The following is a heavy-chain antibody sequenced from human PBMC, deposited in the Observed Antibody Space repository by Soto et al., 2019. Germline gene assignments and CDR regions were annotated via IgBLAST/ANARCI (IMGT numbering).Heavy chain of an antibody. CDR2: MNPNSGNT. V-gene: IGHV1-8*01. D-gene: IGHD5-12*01. CDR1: GYTFTSYD. CDR3: ARGLSGYDRSPSKKYYYYYYMDV. J-gene: IGHJ6*03. Sequence: QVPLVQSGAEVKKPGASVKVSCKASGYTFTSYDINWVRQATGQGLEWMGWMNPNSGNTGYAQKFQGRVTMTRNTSISTAYMELSSLRSEDTAVYYCARGLSGYDRSPSKKYYYYYYMDVWGKGTTVTVSS.